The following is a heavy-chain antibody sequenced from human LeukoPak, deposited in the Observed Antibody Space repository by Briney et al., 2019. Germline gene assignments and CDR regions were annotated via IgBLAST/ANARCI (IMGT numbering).Heavy chain of an antibody. J-gene: IGHJ4*02. CDR3: AKDTQWELLSLPDY. CDR1: GFTFDDYA. Sequence: PAGGSLRLSCAASGFTFDDYAMHWVRQAPGKGLEWVSGISWNSGSIGYADSVKGRFTISRENAKNSLYLQMNSLRAEDTALYYCAKDTQWELLSLPDYWGQGTLVTVSS. CDR2: ISWNSGSI. V-gene: IGHV3-9*01. D-gene: IGHD1-26*01.